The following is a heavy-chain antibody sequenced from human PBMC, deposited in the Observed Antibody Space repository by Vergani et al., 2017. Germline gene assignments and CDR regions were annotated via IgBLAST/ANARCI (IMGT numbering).Heavy chain of an antibody. CDR1: GFTFSSYA. V-gene: IGHV3-23*01. D-gene: IGHD1-26*01. CDR2: ISGSGGST. Sequence: EVQLLESGGGLVQPGGSLRLSCAASGFTFSSYAMSWVRQAPGKGLEWVSAISGSGGSTYYADSVKGRFTISRDNSKNTLYLQMNSLRAEDTAVYYCARGMVGAISKDPSYYYHYYFDVWGKGTTVTVSS. CDR3: ARGMVGAISKDPSYYYHYYFDV. J-gene: IGHJ6*03.